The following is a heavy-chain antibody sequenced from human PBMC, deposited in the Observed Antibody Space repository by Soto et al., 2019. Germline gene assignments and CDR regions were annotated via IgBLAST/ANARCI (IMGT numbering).Heavy chain of an antibody. V-gene: IGHV1-2*02. CDR3: ATETVADAFDI. Sequence: ASVKVSCKASGYTFTSYGISWVRQAPGQGLEWLGWINPHSGATNYAQKFQGRVTMTGDTSISKDYMELRRLRSDDKAVYYCATETVADAFDIWGQGTMVTVSS. J-gene: IGHJ3*02. CDR1: GYTFTSYG. D-gene: IGHD1-1*01. CDR2: INPHSGAT.